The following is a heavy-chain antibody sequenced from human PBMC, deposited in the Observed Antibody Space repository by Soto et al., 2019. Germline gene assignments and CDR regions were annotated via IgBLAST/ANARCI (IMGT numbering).Heavy chain of an antibody. Sequence: QVQLQQWGAGLLKPSETLSLTCAVYGGSFSEYYWNWIRQPPGMGLEWIGDLSHTGNTKYNPSLKSRLTISLDTSKRHFSLQLRSVTAADTAMYYCVLFVEADALSDSWAQGTLVSVSS. V-gene: IGHV4-34*01. CDR2: LSHTGNT. D-gene: IGHD2-15*01. CDR1: GGSFSEYY. J-gene: IGHJ4*02. CDR3: VLFVEADALSDS.